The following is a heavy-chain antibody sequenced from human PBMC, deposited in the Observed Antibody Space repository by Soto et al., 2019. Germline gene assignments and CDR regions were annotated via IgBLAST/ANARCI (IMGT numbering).Heavy chain of an antibody. CDR3: ANHRGSFDN. CDR2: ISGSGGTT. V-gene: IGHV3-23*01. D-gene: IGHD3-10*01. J-gene: IGHJ4*02. Sequence: GGSLRLSFGASGLGFERYVMSWVRQAPGKGLERVSDISGSGGTTYYADSVKGRFTVSRDNSKNTLFLQMNSLRAEDTALYYCANHRGSFDNWGQGTQVTVSS. CDR1: GLGFERYV.